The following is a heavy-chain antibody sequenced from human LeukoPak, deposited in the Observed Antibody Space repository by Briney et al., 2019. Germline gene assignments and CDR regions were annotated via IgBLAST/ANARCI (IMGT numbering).Heavy chain of an antibody. CDR1: GFTFSSYD. J-gene: IGHJ4*02. D-gene: IGHD3-10*01. CDR3: ARPIMVRGVILGSGVDY. Sequence: GRSLRLSCVASGFTFSSYDMHWVRQAPGKGLEWVAVISYDGSNKYYADSVKGRFTISRDNSKNTLYLQMNSLRVEDTAVYYCARPIMVRGVILGSGVDYWGQGTLVTVSS. CDR2: ISYDGSNK. V-gene: IGHV3-30*04.